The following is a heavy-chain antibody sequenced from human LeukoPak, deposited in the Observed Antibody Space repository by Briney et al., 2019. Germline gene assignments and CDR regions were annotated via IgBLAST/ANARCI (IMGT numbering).Heavy chain of an antibody. CDR2: INTNTGNP. D-gene: IGHD6-19*01. CDR1: GGTFSSYA. V-gene: IGHV7-4-1*02. Sequence: ASVKVSCKASGGTFSSYAISWVRQAPGQGLEWMGWINTNTGNPTYAQGFTGRFVFSLDTSVSTAYLQISSLKAEDTAVYYCARGYIAVAGNPVYWGQGTLVTVSS. J-gene: IGHJ4*02. CDR3: ARGYIAVAGNPVY.